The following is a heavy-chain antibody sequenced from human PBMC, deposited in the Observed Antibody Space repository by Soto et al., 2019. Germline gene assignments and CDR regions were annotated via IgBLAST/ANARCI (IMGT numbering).Heavy chain of an antibody. CDR1: GGSVSSGSYY. D-gene: IGHD1-26*01. CDR3: AGGSFATKSIPLPLVGATNRPDWFDP. CDR2: IYYSGST. V-gene: IGHV4-61*01. J-gene: IGHJ5*02. Sequence: SETLSLTCTVSGGSVSSGSYYWSWIRQPPGKGLEWIGYIYYSGSTNYNPSLKSRVTISVDTSKTQFSLKLSSVTAADTAVYYCAGGSFATKSIPLPLVGATNRPDWFDPWGQGTLVTVSS.